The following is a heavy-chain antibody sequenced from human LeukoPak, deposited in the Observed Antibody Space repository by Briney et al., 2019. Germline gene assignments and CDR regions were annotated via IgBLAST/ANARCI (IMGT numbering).Heavy chain of an antibody. CDR2: MNPNSGNT. CDR1: GYTFTSYE. J-gene: IGHJ6*03. CDR3: ARGRGGSFLYYYYYMDV. Sequence: ASVRVSCKASGYTFTSYEINWVRQATGQGLEWMGWMNPNSGNTGYAQKFQGRVTMTRNTSISTAYMELSSLRSEDTAVYYCARGRGGSFLYYYYYMDVWGKGTTVTISS. D-gene: IGHD1-26*01. V-gene: IGHV1-8*01.